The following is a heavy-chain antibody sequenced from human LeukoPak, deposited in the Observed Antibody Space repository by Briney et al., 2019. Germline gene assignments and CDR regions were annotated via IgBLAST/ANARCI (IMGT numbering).Heavy chain of an antibody. J-gene: IGHJ4*02. Sequence: KPSETLSLTCIVSGVSISRSTDYWVWIRQSPVKGLEWIGSIFSSGSAYYNPSLKSRVTISVATSKNQFSLRLASVTAADTTVYFCARGIRRRGRCFDDWGQGTLVTVSS. CDR2: IFSSGSA. D-gene: IGHD1-1*01. CDR3: ARGIRRRGRCFDD. V-gene: IGHV4-39*07. CDR1: GVSISRSTDY.